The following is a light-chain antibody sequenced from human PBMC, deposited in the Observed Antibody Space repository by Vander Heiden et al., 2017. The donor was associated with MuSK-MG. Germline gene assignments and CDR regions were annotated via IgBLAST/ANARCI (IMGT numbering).Light chain of an antibody. V-gene: IGKV3-15*01. CDR1: QSVYSN. CDR2: ATS. Sequence: EIVLTQSPATLSVSPGERATLSCRTSQSVYSNLAWYQQKPGQAPRLLIYATSSRAPDIPARFSGSGSGTEFTLTISSLQSEDFAVYYCQHNTIWPYSFGQGTRLEIK. CDR3: QHNTIWPYS. J-gene: IGKJ2*03.